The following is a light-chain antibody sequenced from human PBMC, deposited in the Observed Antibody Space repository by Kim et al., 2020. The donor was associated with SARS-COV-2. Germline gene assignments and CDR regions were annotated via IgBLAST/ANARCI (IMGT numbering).Light chain of an antibody. Sequence: ALGQTVRITCQGDSLTMDYATWYQQKPGQAPVLVIYANNNRPSGTPDRFSASSSRTTSSLTITGAQAEDEADYYCISRDSSGHHWVFGGGTQLTVL. V-gene: IGLV3-19*01. CDR3: ISRDSSGHHWV. CDR1: SLTMDY. J-gene: IGLJ3*02. CDR2: ANN.